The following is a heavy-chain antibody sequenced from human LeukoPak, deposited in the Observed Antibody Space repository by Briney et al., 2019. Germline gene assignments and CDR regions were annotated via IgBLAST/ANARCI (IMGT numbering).Heavy chain of an antibody. CDR3: ARDFFSGSYYYFDY. J-gene: IGHJ4*02. Sequence: PGGSLRLPCAASGFTFSGCAMNWVRQARGKGLEWVSAISGSGDNTYYADSVKGRFTISRDNSKNTVYLQMNSLRAEDTAVYYCARDFFSGSYYYFDYWGQGTLVTVSS. D-gene: IGHD1-26*01. V-gene: IGHV3-23*01. CDR1: GFTFSGCA. CDR2: ISGSGDNT.